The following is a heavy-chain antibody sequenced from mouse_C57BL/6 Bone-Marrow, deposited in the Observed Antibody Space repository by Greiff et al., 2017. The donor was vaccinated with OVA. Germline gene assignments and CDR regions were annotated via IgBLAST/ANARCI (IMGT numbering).Heavy chain of an antibody. CDR3: AGYGYSWFAY. V-gene: IGHV3-6*01. Sequence: EVQLQESGPGLVKPSQSLSLTCSVPGYSITSGYYWNWIRQFPGNKLEWMGYISYDGSNNYNPSLKNRISITRDTSKNQFFLKLNSVTTEDTATYYCAGYGYSWFAYWGQGTLVTVSA. D-gene: IGHD2-2*01. CDR1: GYSITSGYY. J-gene: IGHJ3*01. CDR2: ISYDGSN.